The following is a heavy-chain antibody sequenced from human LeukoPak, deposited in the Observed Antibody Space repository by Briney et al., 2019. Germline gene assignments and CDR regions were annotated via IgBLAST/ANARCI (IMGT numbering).Heavy chain of an antibody. Sequence: QPGGSLRLSCAVSGFTVSGNYMSWIRQAPGKGLEWVSLIYSDDTTLYADSVKGRFTISRDNAKNSLYLQMNSLRAEDTAVYYCARVMGIAVAGTGDYWGQGTLVTVSS. D-gene: IGHD6-19*01. CDR1: GFTVSGNY. CDR3: ARVMGIAVAGTGDY. V-gene: IGHV3-53*01. J-gene: IGHJ4*02. CDR2: IYSDDTT.